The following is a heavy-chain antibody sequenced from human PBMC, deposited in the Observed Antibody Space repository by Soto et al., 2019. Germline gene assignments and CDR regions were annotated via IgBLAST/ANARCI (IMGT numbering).Heavy chain of an antibody. CDR1: GYTFTSCD. CDR2: MNPNSGNT. CDR3: AREWSYSSTFDY. Sequence: QVQLVQSGAEVKKPGASVKVSCKASGYTFTSCDINWVRQTSGQGLEWMGWMNPNSGNTGYAQKFQGRVTMTRNTCISTAYMELSSLRSEDTAVYYCAREWSYSSTFDYWGQGTLVTVSS. J-gene: IGHJ4*02. V-gene: IGHV1-8*01. D-gene: IGHD4-4*01.